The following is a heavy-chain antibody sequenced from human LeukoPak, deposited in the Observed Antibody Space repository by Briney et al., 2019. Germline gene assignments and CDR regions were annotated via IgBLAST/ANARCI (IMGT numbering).Heavy chain of an antibody. J-gene: IGHJ4*02. CDR2: ISWNSGSI. V-gene: IGHV3-9*01. D-gene: IGHD3-22*01. CDR3: AKDDYYDSSGHFDY. Sequence: GGSLRLSCAASGFTFDDYAMHWVRQAPGEGLEWVSGISWNSGSIGYADSVKGRFTISRDNAKNSLYLQMNSLRAEDTALYYCAKDDYYDSSGHFDYWGQGTLVTVSS. CDR1: GFTFDDYA.